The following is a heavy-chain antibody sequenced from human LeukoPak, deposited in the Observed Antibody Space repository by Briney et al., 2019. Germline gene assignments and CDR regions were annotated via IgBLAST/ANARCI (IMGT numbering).Heavy chain of an antibody. J-gene: IGHJ4*02. D-gene: IGHD2-21*02. CDR3: VRDHSREPGPYCGGDCYLYYFDY. CDR2: IWYDGSNK. CDR1: GFTFSSYG. V-gene: IGHV3-33*01. Sequence: GGSLRLSCAASGFTFSSYGMHWVRRAPGKGLEWVAVIWYDGSNKYYADSVKGRFTISRDNSKNSLYLRMNSLRAEDTAVYYCVRDHSREPGPYCGGDCYLYYFDYWGQGTLVTVSS.